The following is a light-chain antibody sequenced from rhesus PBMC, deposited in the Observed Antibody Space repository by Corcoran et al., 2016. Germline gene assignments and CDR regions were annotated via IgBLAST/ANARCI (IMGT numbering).Light chain of an antibody. J-gene: IGKJ3*01. CDR2: KAS. CDR1: QGISSW. CDR3: QQYSSRPFT. V-gene: IGKV1-22*01. Sequence: DIQMTQSPSSLSASVGDTVPITCRASQGISSWLAWYQQKPGKAPKLLIYKASRFESGVPSGFSGSGSGTVFTLTISSLQSEDFATYYCQQYSSRPFTCGPGTKLDIK.